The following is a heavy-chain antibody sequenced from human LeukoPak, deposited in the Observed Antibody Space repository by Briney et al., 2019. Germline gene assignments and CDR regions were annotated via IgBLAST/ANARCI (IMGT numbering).Heavy chain of an antibody. D-gene: IGHD2-15*01. J-gene: IGHJ3*02. CDR1: GGSFSGYY. CDR2: IYYSGST. Sequence: SETLSLTCAVYGGSFSGYYWSWIRQPPGKGLEWIGSIYYSGSTYYNPSLKSRVTISVDTSKNQFSLKLSSVTAADTAVYYCARDCSGGSCYSVVGAFDIWGQGTMVTVSS. V-gene: IGHV4-34*01. CDR3: ARDCSGGSCYSVVGAFDI.